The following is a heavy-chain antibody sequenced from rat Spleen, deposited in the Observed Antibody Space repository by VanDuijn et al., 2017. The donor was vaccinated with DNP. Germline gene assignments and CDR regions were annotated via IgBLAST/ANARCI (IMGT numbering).Heavy chain of an antibody. Sequence: EVQLVESGGGLVQPGRSLKLSCAASGLTFSKNAMAWVRQAPTKGLEWVAALSFDGSSTYYRDSVKGRFTISRDNAKSTLYLQIDSLRSEDTATYYCTSNPHIRTAAPFDYWGQGVMVTVSS. D-gene: IGHD3-8*01. V-gene: IGHV5-29*01. J-gene: IGHJ2*01. CDR1: GLTFSKNA. CDR3: TSNPHIRTAAPFDY. CDR2: LSFDGSST.